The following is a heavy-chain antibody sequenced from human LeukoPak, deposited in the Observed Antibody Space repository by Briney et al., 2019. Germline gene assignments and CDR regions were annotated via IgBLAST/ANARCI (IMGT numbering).Heavy chain of an antibody. CDR1: GGSFSGYY. CDR3: ARPAYGSGSYYKRRNWYFDL. D-gene: IGHD3-10*01. V-gene: IGHV4-34*01. J-gene: IGHJ2*01. CDR2: INHSEST. Sequence: SETLSLTCAVYGGSFSGYYWSWIRQPPGKGLEWIGEINHSESTNYNPSLKSRVTISVDTSKNQFSLKLSSVTAADTAVYYCARPAYGSGSYYKRRNWYFDLWGRGTLVTVSS.